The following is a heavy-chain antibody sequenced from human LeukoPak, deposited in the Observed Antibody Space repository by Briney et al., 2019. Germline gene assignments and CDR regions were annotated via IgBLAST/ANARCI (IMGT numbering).Heavy chain of an antibody. Sequence: GGSLRLSCAASGFPFSDYYMSWIRQAQGKGLEGVSYISSSSSYTNYADSVKGRSTISRDNAKNSLYLQMNSLRAEDTAVYYCARSDIVVVPAAPTLDVWGKGTTVTVSS. V-gene: IGHV3-11*06. J-gene: IGHJ6*04. D-gene: IGHD2-2*01. CDR2: ISSSSSYT. CDR3: ARSDIVVVPAAPTLDV. CDR1: GFPFSDYY.